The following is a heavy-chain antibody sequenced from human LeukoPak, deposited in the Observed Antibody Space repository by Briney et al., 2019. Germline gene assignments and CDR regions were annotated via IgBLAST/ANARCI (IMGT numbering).Heavy chain of an antibody. CDR2: IYTSGST. D-gene: IGHD5-24*01. CDR1: GGSISSYY. V-gene: IGHV4-4*07. Sequence: SETLSLTCTVSGGSISSYYWSWIRQPAGKGLEWIGRIYTSGSTNYNPSLKSRVTMSVDTSKNQFSLKLSSVTAADTAAYYCARDSGRDGYNYVYYFDYWGQGTLVTVSS. J-gene: IGHJ4*02. CDR3: ARDSGRDGYNYVYYFDY.